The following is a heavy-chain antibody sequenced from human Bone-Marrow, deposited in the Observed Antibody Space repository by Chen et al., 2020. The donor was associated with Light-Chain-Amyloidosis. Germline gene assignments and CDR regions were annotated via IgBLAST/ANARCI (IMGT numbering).Heavy chain of an antibody. D-gene: IGHD3-3*01. CDR2: IFYGDIM. J-gene: IGHJ3*01. CDR1: GFTVSDAF. CDR3: ARGPSEVKWGVVVGAFTFDF. Sequence: EVQLVETGGGLIQPGESLRLSCAVSGFTVSDAFMNWVRQAPGKGLEWIGSIFYGDIMYYNPSLKSRVTLSVDPSDNRFSLRLKSVTAGDTAMYYCARGPSEVKWGVVVGAFTFDFWGQGTMVTVS. V-gene: IGHV3-53*02.